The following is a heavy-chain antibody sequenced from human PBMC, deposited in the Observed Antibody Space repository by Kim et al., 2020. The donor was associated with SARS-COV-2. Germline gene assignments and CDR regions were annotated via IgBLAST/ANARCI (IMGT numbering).Heavy chain of an antibody. CDR2: INHSGST. CDR1: GGSFSGYY. CDR3: ERVGPGSSGYYRAFYYYYGMDV. Sequence: SETLSLTCAVYGGSFSGYYWSWIRQPPGKGLEWIGEINHSGSTNYNPSLKSRVTISVDTSKNQFSLKLSSVTAADTAVYHCERVGPGSSGYYRAFYYYYGMDVWGQGTTVTVSS. J-gene: IGHJ6*02. V-gene: IGHV4-34*01. D-gene: IGHD3-22*01.